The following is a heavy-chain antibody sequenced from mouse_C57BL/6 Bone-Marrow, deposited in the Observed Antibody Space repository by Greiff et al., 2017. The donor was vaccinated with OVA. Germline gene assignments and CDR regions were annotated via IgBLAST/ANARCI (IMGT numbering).Heavy chain of an antibody. CDR2: IYPGSGST. CDR3: ARLGLAY. J-gene: IGHJ2*01. Sequence: VKLMESGAELVKPGASVKMSCKASGYTFTSYWITWVKQRPGQGLEWIGDIYPGSGSTNYNEKFKSKATLTVDTSSSTAYMQLSSLTSEDSAVYYCARLGLAYWGQGTTLTVSS. D-gene: IGHD2-14*01. CDR1: GYTFTSYW. V-gene: IGHV1-55*01.